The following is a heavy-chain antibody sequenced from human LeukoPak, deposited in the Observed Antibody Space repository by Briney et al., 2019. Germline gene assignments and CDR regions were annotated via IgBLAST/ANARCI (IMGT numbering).Heavy chain of an antibody. CDR3: ARVLNPWFGEFAFDY. J-gene: IGHJ4*02. CDR1: GDSISSYY. Sequence: SETLSLTCTVSGDSISSYYWSWIRQPPGKRLEWIGYIYYSGSTNYNPSLKSRLTISLDTSKNQFSLKLSSVTAADTAVYYCARVLNPWFGEFAFDYWGQGAQVIVSS. V-gene: IGHV4-59*01. CDR2: IYYSGST. D-gene: IGHD3-10*01.